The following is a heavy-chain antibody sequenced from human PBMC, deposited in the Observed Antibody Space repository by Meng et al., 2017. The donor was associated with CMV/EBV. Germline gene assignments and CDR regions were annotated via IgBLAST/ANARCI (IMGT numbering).Heavy chain of an antibody. J-gene: IGHJ4*02. CDR2: ISSSSTYI. V-gene: IGHV3-21*01. CDR3: ARTNGYLPSYFDY. Sequence: CAASGFTFSDYSMNWVRQAPGKGPEWVSSISSSSTYIYYADSVKGRFTISRDNAKDSLSLQMSSLRAEDTAMYYCARTNGYLPSYFDYWGQGTLVTVSS. CDR1: GFTFSDYS. D-gene: IGHD5-24*01.